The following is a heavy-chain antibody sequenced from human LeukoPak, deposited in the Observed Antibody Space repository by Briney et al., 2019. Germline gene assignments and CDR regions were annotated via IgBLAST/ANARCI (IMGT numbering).Heavy chain of an antibody. CDR2: IYNSRNT. Sequence: SETLSLTCAVSGYSISSGYYWGWIRQPPGKGLEWIGSIYNSRNTYYNPSLKSRVTISVDTSKNQFSLNLSSVTAADTAVYYCARLARYCSSTTCYHFDYWGQGTLVTVSS. CDR1: GYSISSGYY. CDR3: ARLARYCSSTTCYHFDY. D-gene: IGHD2-2*01. J-gene: IGHJ4*02. V-gene: IGHV4-38-2*01.